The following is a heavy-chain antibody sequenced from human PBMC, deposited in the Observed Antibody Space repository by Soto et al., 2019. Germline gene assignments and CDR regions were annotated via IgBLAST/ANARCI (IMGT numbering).Heavy chain of an antibody. CDR3: AHRPQWLLLTDAFDI. V-gene: IGHV2-5*02. CDR1: GFSLSTSGVG. Sequence: QITLKESGPTLVKPTQTLTLTCTFSGFSLSTSGVGVGWIRQPPGKALEWLALIYWDDDKRYSPSLKSRLTITKDTSKNQVVLTMTNMDPVDTATYYCAHRPQWLLLTDAFDIWGQGTMVTVSS. CDR2: IYWDDDK. J-gene: IGHJ3*02. D-gene: IGHD3-22*01.